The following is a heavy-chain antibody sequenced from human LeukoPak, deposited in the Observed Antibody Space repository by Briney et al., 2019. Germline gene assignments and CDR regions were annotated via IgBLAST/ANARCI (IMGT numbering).Heavy chain of an antibody. V-gene: IGHV3-9*01. J-gene: IGHJ3*02. Sequence: GGSLRLSCAASGFTFDDYAMHWVRHAPGKGLEWVSGISWNSGSIGYADSVKGRFTISRDNAKNSLYLQMNSLRAEDTAVYYCARSEYDDAFDIWVQGTMVTVSS. CDR2: ISWNSGSI. D-gene: IGHD2-2*01. CDR1: GFTFDDYA. CDR3: ARSEYDDAFDI.